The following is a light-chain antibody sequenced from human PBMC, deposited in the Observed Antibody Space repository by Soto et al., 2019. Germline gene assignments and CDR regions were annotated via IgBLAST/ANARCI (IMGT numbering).Light chain of an antibody. V-gene: IGLV2-11*01. J-gene: IGLJ2*01. CDR2: DVS. CDR1: SSDVGGYNY. CDR3: CSYAGSYGVV. Sequence: QLVLTQPRSVSGSPGQSVTISCTGTSSDVGGYNYVSWYQQHPGKAPKLMIYDVSKRPSGVPDRFSGSKSGNTASLTISGLQAEDEADYYCCSYAGSYGVVFGGGTKVTVL.